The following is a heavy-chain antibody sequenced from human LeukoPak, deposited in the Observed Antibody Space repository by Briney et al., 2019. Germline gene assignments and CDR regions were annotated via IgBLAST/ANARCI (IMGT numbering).Heavy chain of an antibody. CDR1: GYTLTELS. CDR2: FDPEDGET. CDR3: ATEVESGSSVVLVY. D-gene: IGHD1-26*01. V-gene: IGHV1-24*01. J-gene: IGHJ4*02. Sequence: ASVKVSCKAFGYTLTELSMHWVRQAPGKGLEWMGGFDPEDGETIYAQKFQGRVTMTEDTSTDTAYMELSSLRSEDTAVYYCATEVESGSSVVLVYWGQGTVVTVSS.